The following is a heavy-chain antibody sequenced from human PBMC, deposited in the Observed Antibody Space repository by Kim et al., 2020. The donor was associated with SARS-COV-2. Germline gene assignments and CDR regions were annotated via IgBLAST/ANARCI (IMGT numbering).Heavy chain of an antibody. CDR3: ARDGVRGTENILRWFGYLA. D-gene: IGHD3-10*01. V-gene: IGHV1-69*04. CDR2: IIPMIDTT. CDR1: GDIFRSSA. J-gene: IGHJ5*02. Sequence: SVKVSCKTSGDIFRSSAVSWVRQAPGQGLEWMGRIIPMIDTTNYGLKFQGRVTITADKSTSTSYMELSSLRSEDTAVYYCARDGVRGTENILRWFGYLAWSQGTLVIVSS.